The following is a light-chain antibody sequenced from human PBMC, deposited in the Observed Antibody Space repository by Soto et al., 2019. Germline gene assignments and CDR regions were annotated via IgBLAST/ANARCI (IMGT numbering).Light chain of an antibody. CDR1: SSNIGGNT. J-gene: IGLJ3*02. Sequence: QSVLTQPPSASGTPGQRVTISCSGSSSNIGGNTVNWYQQLPGTAPKVLIYSNNQRPSGVPDRFSGSKSGTSASLAISGLQSEDEAEYYCAAWDDTLNGWVFGGGTKVTVL. CDR2: SNN. CDR3: AAWDDTLNGWV. V-gene: IGLV1-44*01.